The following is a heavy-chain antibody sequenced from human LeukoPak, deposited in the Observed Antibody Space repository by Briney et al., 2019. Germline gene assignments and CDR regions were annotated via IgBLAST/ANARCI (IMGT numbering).Heavy chain of an antibody. CDR2: ISGSGGST. CDR1: GFTFGSYA. CDR3: AKSIAARPGYYFDY. V-gene: IGHV3-23*01. J-gene: IGHJ4*02. D-gene: IGHD6-6*01. Sequence: GGSLRLSCAASGFTFGSYAMSWVRQAPGKGLEWVSAISGSGGSTYYADSVKGRFTISKDNSKNTLYLQMNSLRAEDTAVYYCAKSIAARPGYYFDYWGQGTLVTVSS.